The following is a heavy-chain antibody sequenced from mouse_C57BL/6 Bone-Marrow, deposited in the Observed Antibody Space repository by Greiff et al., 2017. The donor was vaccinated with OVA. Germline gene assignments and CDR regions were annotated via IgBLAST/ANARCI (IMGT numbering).Heavy chain of an antibody. CDR2: IWCDDDK. CDR1: GFSLSTFGMG. J-gene: IGHJ2*01. D-gene: IGHD2-1*01. Sequence: QVTLKVSGPGILQPSQTLSLTCSFSGFSLSTFGMGVGWIRQPSGKGLEWLAHIWCDDDKYYNPALESRLTSSKNTSKNQIILNNPNVNTADTATYDCARIDYYGNYVNYWGQGTTLTVSS. CDR3: ARIDYYGNYVNY. V-gene: IGHV8-8*01.